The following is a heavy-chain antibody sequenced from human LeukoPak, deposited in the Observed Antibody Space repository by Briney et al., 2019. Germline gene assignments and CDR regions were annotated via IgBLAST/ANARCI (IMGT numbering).Heavy chain of an antibody. CDR1: GGTFSSYA. CDR3: ARGFRMGVTQYYFDY. CDR2: IIPIFGTA. Sequence: ASVKVSCKASGGTFSSYAISWVRQAPGQGLEWMGGIIPIFGTANYAQKFQGRVTITADKSTGTVYMELSSLRSEDTAVYYCARGFRMGVTQYYFDYWGQGTLVTVSS. J-gene: IGHJ4*02. D-gene: IGHD3-10*01. V-gene: IGHV1-69*06.